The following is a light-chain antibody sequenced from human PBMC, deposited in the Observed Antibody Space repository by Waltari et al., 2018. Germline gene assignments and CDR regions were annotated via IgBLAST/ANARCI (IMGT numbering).Light chain of an antibody. CDR3: AAWDASLSSWL. CDR1: SSNIGHNS. J-gene: IGLJ3*02. CDR2: YDD. V-gene: IGLV1-36*01. Sequence: QSVLTQPPSVSGAPRQRVTISCSGSSSNIGHNSVNWYQQLPGKPPKLLIYYDDLLSSGVSGRFSGSKSGTSASLAIAGLQAEDEAHYYCAAWDASLSSWLFGGGTKLTVL.